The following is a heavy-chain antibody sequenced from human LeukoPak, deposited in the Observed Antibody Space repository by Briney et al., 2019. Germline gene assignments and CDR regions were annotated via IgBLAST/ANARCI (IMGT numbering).Heavy chain of an antibody. CDR2: ISAYNGNT. D-gene: IGHD6-13*01. CDR1: GYTFTSYG. Sequence: ASETVSCKASGYTFTSYGISWVRQAPGQGLEWMGWISAYNGNTNYEQKLQGRVTMTTDTSTSTAYMELRSLISDATAADYCARAPYSGFVWWGKATLTTVSS. CDR3: ARAPYSGFVW. V-gene: IGHV1-18*01. J-gene: IGHJ4*02.